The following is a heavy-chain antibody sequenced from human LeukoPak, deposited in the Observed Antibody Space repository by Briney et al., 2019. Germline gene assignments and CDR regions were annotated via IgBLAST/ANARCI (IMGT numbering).Heavy chain of an antibody. Sequence: GASVKVSCKASGYTFTSYGISWVRQAPGQGLEWMGWISAYNGNTNYAQKLQGRVTMTTDTSTSTAYMELRSLRSDDTAVYYCARGSNVLRFLEWLSNSDYWGQRTLVTVSS. CDR3: ARGSNVLRFLEWLSNSDY. CDR1: GYTFTSYG. V-gene: IGHV1-18*01. D-gene: IGHD3-3*01. CDR2: ISAYNGNT. J-gene: IGHJ4*02.